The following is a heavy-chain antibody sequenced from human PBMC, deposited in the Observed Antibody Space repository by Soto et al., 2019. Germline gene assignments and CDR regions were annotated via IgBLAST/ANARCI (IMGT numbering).Heavy chain of an antibody. Sequence: QVQLVQSGAEVKKPGASVKVSCKASGYTFTSYGISWVRQAPGQGLEWMGWISAYNGNTNYAQKLQGRDTMTTDKATRTAYMELRRLRSDVAAVYYCARGGIDIVVVPAAAKTYYYYGMDGWGQGTTVTVSS. CDR1: GYTFTSYG. J-gene: IGHJ6*02. CDR3: ARGGIDIVVVPAAAKTYYYYGMDG. D-gene: IGHD2-2*01. V-gene: IGHV1-18*01. CDR2: ISAYNGNT.